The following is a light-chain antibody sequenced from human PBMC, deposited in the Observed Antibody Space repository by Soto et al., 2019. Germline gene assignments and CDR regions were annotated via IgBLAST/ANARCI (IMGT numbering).Light chain of an antibody. CDR3: QQYGSSPPYT. CDR1: QSVSSSH. J-gene: IGKJ2*01. V-gene: IGKV3-20*01. CDR2: GAS. Sequence: EIVLTQSPGTLSLSPGERATPSCRASQSVSSSHLAWYQQKPGQAPRLLIYGASSRATGIPDRFSGSGSGTDFTLTISRLEPEDFAVYYCQQYGSSPPYTFGQGTKLEIK.